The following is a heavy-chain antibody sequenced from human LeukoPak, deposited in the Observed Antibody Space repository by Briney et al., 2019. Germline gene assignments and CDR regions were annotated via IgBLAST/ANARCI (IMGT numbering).Heavy chain of an antibody. D-gene: IGHD3-9*01. CDR1: GGSISSDY. V-gene: IGHV4-59*01. CDR2: IYYSGSS. CDR3: ASTILTGHFDY. Sequence: SETLSFTCTGSGGSISSDYWSWIRQPPGKGLEWIGYIYYSGSSKYNPALKSRVTISVDTSKHQFSLKLSSVTAAATAVYYSASTILTGHFDYWGQGTLVTVSS. J-gene: IGHJ4*02.